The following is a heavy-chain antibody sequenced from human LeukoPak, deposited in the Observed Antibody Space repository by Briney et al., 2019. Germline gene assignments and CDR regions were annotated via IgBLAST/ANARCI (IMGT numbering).Heavy chain of an antibody. D-gene: IGHD6-25*01. Sequence: ASVKVSCKASGYTFSNYAIHWVRQAPGQRLEWMGWINAGNGNTKYSQKFQGRVTITRDTSASTAYMELSSLRSEDTAVYYCARDIGGIAAAIDAFEIWGQGTMVTVSS. CDR2: INAGNGNT. V-gene: IGHV1-3*01. CDR3: ARDIGGIAAAIDAFEI. J-gene: IGHJ3*02. CDR1: GYTFSNYA.